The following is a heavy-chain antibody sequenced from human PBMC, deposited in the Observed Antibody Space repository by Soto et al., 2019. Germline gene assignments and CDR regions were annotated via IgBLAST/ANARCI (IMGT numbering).Heavy chain of an antibody. CDR2: ISYDGSNK. CDR1: GFTFSTYR. CDR3: AKGGGRWSTLGLYGLDV. J-gene: IGHJ6*02. V-gene: IGHV3-30*18. D-gene: IGHD2-15*01. Sequence: QVQLVESGGGVVQPGRSLRLSCVASGFTFSTYRMHWVRQAPGKGLEWVAFISYDGSNKYYADSVKGQFTISRDNSKKTLYLQTNSLRAEDTAVYYCAKGGGRWSTLGLYGLDVWGHGTTVTVSS.